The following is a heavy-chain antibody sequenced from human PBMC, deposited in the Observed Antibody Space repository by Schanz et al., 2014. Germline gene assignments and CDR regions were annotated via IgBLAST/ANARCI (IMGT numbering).Heavy chain of an antibody. Sequence: EAQLLESGGGLVQPGGSLRLSCAASGFTFSAYAMTWVRQIPGKGLEWVSAISASGGTTYYADSVKGRFTISRDNSKNTLYLQMNSLRAEDTAVYYCAKDRSWDYDSSGYFDYWGQGTLVTVSS. CDR3: AKDRSWDYDSSGYFDY. J-gene: IGHJ4*02. CDR2: ISASGGTT. V-gene: IGHV3-23*01. CDR1: GFTFSAYA. D-gene: IGHD3-22*01.